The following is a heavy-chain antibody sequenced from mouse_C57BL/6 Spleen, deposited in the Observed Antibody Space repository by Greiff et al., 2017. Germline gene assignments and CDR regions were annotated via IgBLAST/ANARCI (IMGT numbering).Heavy chain of an antibody. CDR3: ARYYYGSSWYFEV. D-gene: IGHD1-1*01. V-gene: IGHV1-52*01. J-gene: IGHJ1*03. Sequence: QVQLQQPGAELVRPGSSVKLSCKASGYTFTSYWMHWVKQRPIQGLEWIGNIDPSDSETHYNQKFKDKATLTVDKSSSTAYMQLSSLTSEDSAVYYCARYYYGSSWYFEVWGTGTTVTVSS. CDR1: GYTFTSYW. CDR2: IDPSDSET.